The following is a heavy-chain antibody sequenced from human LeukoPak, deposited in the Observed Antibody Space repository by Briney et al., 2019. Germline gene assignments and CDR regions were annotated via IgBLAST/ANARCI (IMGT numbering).Heavy chain of an antibody. Sequence: GESLKISCKGSEYSFATYWIGWVRQMPGQGLEWMGIIFPGDSDTRYGPSFQGQVTISADKSISTAYLQWSSLKASDTAIYYCASEYCSGGNCYFDYWGQGILVTVSS. CDR3: ASEYCSGGNCYFDY. D-gene: IGHD2-15*01. CDR1: EYSFATYW. J-gene: IGHJ4*02. CDR2: IFPGDSDT. V-gene: IGHV5-51*01.